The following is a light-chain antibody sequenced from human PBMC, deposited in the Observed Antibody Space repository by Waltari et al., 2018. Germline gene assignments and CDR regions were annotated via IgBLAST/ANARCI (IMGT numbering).Light chain of an antibody. CDR1: SLRSYY. CDR3: HSRDASGVVGS. V-gene: IGLV3-19*01. J-gene: IGLJ2*01. Sequence: SSELTQDPAVSVAMGQTVRITCQGDSLRSYYASWYQQRPGQAPRLVMYDQNNRPSGVPDRFAGSISHNTASLTITGAQAEDEASYYCHSRDASGVVGSFGGGTKLTVL. CDR2: DQN.